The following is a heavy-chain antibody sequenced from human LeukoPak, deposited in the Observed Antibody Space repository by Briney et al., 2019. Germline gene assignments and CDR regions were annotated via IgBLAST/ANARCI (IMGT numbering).Heavy chain of an antibody. D-gene: IGHD6-13*01. J-gene: IGHJ4*02. Sequence: PSETLSLTCTVSGGSIGNYFWSWIRQPPGKGLEWIGYIYYSGSTNYNPSLKSRVTISVETSKNEFSLKLRSVTAADTAVYYCARVTGYRIEDYFDYWGQGTLVTVSS. CDR1: GGSIGNYF. CDR2: IYYSGST. CDR3: ARVTGYRIEDYFDY. V-gene: IGHV4-59*01.